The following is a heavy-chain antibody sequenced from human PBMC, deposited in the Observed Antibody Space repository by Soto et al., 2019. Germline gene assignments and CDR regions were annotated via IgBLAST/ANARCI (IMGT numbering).Heavy chain of an antibody. J-gene: IGHJ5*02. CDR2: IYTSGST. CDR3: ARDLGDGSSWSNWFDP. Sequence: PSETLSLTCSVSGGYISSSSYYWSWIRQPAGKGLEWIGRIYTSGSTNYNPSLKSRVTMSVDTSKNQFSLKLSSVTAADTAVYYCARDLGDGSSWSNWFDPWGQGTLVNLSS. CDR1: GGYISSSSYY. V-gene: IGHV4-61*02. D-gene: IGHD6-13*01.